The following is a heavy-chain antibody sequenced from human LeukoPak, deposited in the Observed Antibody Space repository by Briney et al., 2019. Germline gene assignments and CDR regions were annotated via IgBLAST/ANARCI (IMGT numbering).Heavy chain of an antibody. Sequence: GGSLRLSSVASGFSFSNAYLSWVRQAPGKGLEWVGRMKSGTADYAAPVTGRFTISRDDSKDTLYLQMNNLRTEDTAVYYCTTDDYFGSGSYKGYWGQGTLVTVSS. CDR2: MKSGTA. CDR1: GFSFSNAY. D-gene: IGHD3-10*01. V-gene: IGHV3-15*01. J-gene: IGHJ4*02. CDR3: TTDDYFGSGSYKGY.